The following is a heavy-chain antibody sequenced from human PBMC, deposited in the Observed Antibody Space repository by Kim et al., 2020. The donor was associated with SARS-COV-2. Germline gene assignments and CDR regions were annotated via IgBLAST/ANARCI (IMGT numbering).Heavy chain of an antibody. D-gene: IGHD3-16*01. J-gene: IGHJ3*02. Sequence: GGSLRLSCAASGFTFSSYAMSWVRQAPGKGLEWVSAISGSGGSTYYADSVKGRFTISRDNSKNTLYLQMNSLRAEDTAVYYCANTFGGVEDAFDIWGQGTMVTVSS. CDR2: ISGSGGST. CDR1: GFTFSSYA. V-gene: IGHV3-23*01. CDR3: ANTFGGVEDAFDI.